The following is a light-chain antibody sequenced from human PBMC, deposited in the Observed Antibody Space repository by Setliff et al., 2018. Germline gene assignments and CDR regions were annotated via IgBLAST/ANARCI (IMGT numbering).Light chain of an antibody. J-gene: IGLJ1*01. V-gene: IGLV1-47*01. Sequence: KRVTISCSGSSSNIGSNYVYWYQQLPGTAPKLLIYRNNQRPSGVPDRFSGSKSGTSASLAISGLRSEDEADYYCCSYAGTYTPYVFGTGTKVTVL. CDR1: SSNIGSNY. CDR2: RNN. CDR3: CSYAGTYTPYV.